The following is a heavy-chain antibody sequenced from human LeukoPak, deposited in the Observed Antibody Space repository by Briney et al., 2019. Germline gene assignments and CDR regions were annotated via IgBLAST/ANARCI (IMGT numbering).Heavy chain of an antibody. V-gene: IGHV4-39*07. CDR1: GGSISSSSYY. Sequence: ASETLSLTCTVSGGSISSSSYYWGWIRQPPGKGLEWIGSIYYSGSTYYNPSLKSRVTISVDTSKNQFSLKLSSVTAADTAVYYCARLRGATVAHNWFDPWGQGTLVTVSS. J-gene: IGHJ5*02. CDR3: ARLRGATVAHNWFDP. D-gene: IGHD6-19*01. CDR2: IYYSGST.